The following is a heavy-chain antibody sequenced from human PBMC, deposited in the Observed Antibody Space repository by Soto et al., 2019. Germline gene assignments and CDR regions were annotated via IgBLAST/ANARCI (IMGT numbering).Heavy chain of an antibody. D-gene: IGHD3-22*01. CDR1: GYTFTGYY. Sequence: ASVKVSCKASGYTFTGYYMHWVRQAPGQGLEWMGWINPDSGGTNYAQKFQGRVTMTRDTSISTAYMELYRLRSDGTSVYYCARDSDSSGFSRDAFDIWGQGTLVTVSS. CDR3: ARDSDSSGFSRDAFDI. J-gene: IGHJ3*02. CDR2: INPDSGGT. V-gene: IGHV1-2*02.